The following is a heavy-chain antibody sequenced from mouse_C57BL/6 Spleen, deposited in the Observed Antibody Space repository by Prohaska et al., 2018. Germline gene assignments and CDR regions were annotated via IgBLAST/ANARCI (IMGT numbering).Heavy chain of an antibody. CDR3: ARPKISNYWYFDV. D-gene: IGHD2-5*01. J-gene: IGHJ1*03. CDR2: IYPRDGST. V-gene: IGHV1-85*01. CDR1: GYTFTSYD. Sequence: QVQLQQSGPELVKPGASVKLSCTSSGYTFTSYDINCVKQRPGQGLEWIGWIYPRDGSTKYNEKFKGKATLTVDTSSSTAYMELHSLTSEDAAVYFCARPKISNYWYFDVWGTGTTVTVSS.